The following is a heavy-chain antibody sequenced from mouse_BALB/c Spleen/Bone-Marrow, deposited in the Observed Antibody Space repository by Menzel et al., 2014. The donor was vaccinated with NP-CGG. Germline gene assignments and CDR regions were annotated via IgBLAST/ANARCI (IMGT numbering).Heavy chain of an antibody. J-gene: IGHJ3*01. CDR3: ARAGGYDGFAY. CDR1: GYTFTSYW. D-gene: IGHD2-2*01. V-gene: IGHV1S81*02. Sequence: VQLHHSGAELVKPGASVKLSCKASGYTFTSYWMHWVKQRPGQGLEWIGEINPSNGRADYNEKFRSKATLTVDRSSSTAYMQLSSLTSEDSAVYYCARAGGYDGFAYWGQGTLVTVSA. CDR2: INPSNGRA.